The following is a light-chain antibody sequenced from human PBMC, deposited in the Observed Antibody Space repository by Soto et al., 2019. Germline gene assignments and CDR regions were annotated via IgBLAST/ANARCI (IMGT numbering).Light chain of an antibody. CDR3: AVWDDGLDAWM. CDR1: GRDIGAYDY. CDR2: GSN. J-gene: IGLJ3*02. Sequence: QSALTQPASVSGSPGQSITISCTGSGRDIGAYDYVSWYQQHPGKAPKLLIYGSNERPLGVPDRFSGSKSGTSASLAISRLQSEDEAHYYCAVWDDGLDAWMFGGGTKLTVL. V-gene: IGLV2-14*03.